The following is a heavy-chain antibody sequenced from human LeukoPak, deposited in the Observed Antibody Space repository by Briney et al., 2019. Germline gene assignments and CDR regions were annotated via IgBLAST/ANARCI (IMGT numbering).Heavy chain of an antibody. CDR2: MSTYNDDK. V-gene: IGHV1-18*01. D-gene: IGHD3-16*01. Sequence: ASVKVSCKASGYSFMNYGITWVRQAPGQGLEWMGWMSTYNDDKQYAQKFQGRVTLTIDTSPTTSYMELRSLSSDDAAVCFCARAHGIRAFGVWGKGTLVTSSS. J-gene: IGHJ4*01. CDR1: GYSFMNYG. CDR3: ARAHGIRAFGV.